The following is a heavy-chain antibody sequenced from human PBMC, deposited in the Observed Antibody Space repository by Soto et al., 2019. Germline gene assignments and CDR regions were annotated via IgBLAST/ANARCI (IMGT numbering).Heavy chain of an antibody. D-gene: IGHD6-13*01. V-gene: IGHV3-23*01. CDR2: ISGSGGST. J-gene: IGHJ4*02. CDR1: GFTFSSYA. CDR3: AKDPSSSSWYGDY. Sequence: EVQLLESGGGLVQPGGSLRLSCAASGFTFSSYAMSWVRQAPGKGLEWVSAISGSGGSTYYADSVKGRLTISRDNSKNTLYLQMNSLRAEDTAVYYCAKDPSSSSWYGDYWGQGTLVTVSS.